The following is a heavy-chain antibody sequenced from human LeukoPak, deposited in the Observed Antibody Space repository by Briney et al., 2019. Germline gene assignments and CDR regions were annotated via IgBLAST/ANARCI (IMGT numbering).Heavy chain of an antibody. Sequence: GGSLRLSCAASGFTFSSYSMNWVRQAPGKGLEWVAFIRYDGSNKYYADSVKGRFTISRDISKNTLYLQMNSLRPEDTAVYYCAKGRATMVDWGQGTLVTVSS. CDR2: IRYDGSNK. CDR1: GFTFSSYS. V-gene: IGHV3-30*02. CDR3: AKGRATMVD. J-gene: IGHJ4*02. D-gene: IGHD3-10*01.